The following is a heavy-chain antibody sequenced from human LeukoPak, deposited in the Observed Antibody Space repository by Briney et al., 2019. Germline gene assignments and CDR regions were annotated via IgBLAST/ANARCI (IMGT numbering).Heavy chain of an antibody. CDR1: GGTFSSYA. D-gene: IGHD5-12*01. CDR2: IIPIFGTA. CDR3: ARGGSGYELLDY. Sequence: SVKVSCKASGGTFSSYAISWVRQAPGQGLEWMGRIIPIFGTANYAQKFQGRVTITTDESTSTAYMELSSLRSEDTSVYYCARGGSGYELLDYWGQGTLVTVSS. V-gene: IGHV1-69*05. J-gene: IGHJ4*02.